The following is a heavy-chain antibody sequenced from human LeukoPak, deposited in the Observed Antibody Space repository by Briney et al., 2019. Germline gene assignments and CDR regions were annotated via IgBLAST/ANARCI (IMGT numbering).Heavy chain of an antibody. CDR3: ARELYGSGSTP. CDR1: GGSISSYY. CDR2: IYYSGST. J-gene: IGHJ4*02. Sequence: PSETLSLTCTVSGGSISSYYWSWIRQPPGKGLEWIGYIYYSGSTNYNPSLKSRVTISVDTSKNQFSLKLSSVTAADTAVYYCARELYGSGSTPWGQGTLVTVSS. V-gene: IGHV4-59*12. D-gene: IGHD3-10*01.